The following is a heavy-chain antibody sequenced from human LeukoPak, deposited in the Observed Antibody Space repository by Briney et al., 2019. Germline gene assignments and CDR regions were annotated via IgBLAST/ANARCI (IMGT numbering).Heavy chain of an antibody. CDR3: ARQYYYDSSGYWGDNWFDP. CDR1: GGSISSGDYY. J-gene: IGHJ5*02. V-gene: IGHV4-30-4*01. CDR2: IYYSGST. Sequence: SQTLSLTCTVSGGSISSGDYYWSWIRQPPGKGLEWIGYIYYSGSTYYNPSLKSRVTISVDTSKNQFSLKLSSVTAADTAVYYCARQYYYDSSGYWGDNWFDPWGQGTLVTVSS. D-gene: IGHD3-22*01.